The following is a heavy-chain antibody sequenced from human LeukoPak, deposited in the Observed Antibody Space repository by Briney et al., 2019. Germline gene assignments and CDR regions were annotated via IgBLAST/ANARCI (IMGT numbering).Heavy chain of an antibody. CDR1: GYTFTSYD. D-gene: IGHD3-22*01. J-gene: IGHJ4*02. CDR2: MNPNSGNT. Sequence: ASVKVSCKASGYTFTSYDINWVRQATGQGLEWMGWMNPNSGNTGYAQKFQGRVTMTRNTSISTAYMELSNLRSEDTAVYYCARVNYYDSSGLWYFDYWGQGTLVTVSS. V-gene: IGHV1-8*01. CDR3: ARVNYYDSSGLWYFDY.